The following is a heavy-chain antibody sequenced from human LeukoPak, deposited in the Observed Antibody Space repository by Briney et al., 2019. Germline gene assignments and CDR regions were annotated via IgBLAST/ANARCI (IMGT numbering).Heavy chain of an antibody. J-gene: IGHJ4*02. CDR3: ESAGEMLRYFDWLSNHYFDY. D-gene: IGHD3-9*01. V-gene: IGHV3-30-3*01. Sequence: GGSLRLSCAASGFTSSSYAMHWVRQAPGKGLEWVAVISYDGSNKYYADSVKGRFTISRDNSKNTLYLQMNSLRAEDTAVYYCESAGEMLRYFDWLSNHYFDYWGQGTLVTVSS. CDR2: ISYDGSNK. CDR1: GFTSSSYA.